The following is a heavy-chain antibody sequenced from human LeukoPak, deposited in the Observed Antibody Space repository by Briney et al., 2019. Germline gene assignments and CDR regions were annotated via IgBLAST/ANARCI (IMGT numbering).Heavy chain of an antibody. CDR3: AKDELGGDY. CDR1: GFTFSSFA. Sequence: GGSLRLSCAASGFTFSSFAMSWVRQAPGKGREWVSDISGSGSSTYYADSVKGRFTISRDNSKNTLYLQMNSLRAEDTAVYYCAKDELGGDYWGQGTLVTVSS. D-gene: IGHD6-13*01. J-gene: IGHJ4*02. CDR2: ISGSGSST. V-gene: IGHV3-23*01.